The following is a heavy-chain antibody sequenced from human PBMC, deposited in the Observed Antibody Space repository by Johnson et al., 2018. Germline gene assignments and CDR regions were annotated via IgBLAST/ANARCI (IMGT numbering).Heavy chain of an antibody. CDR3: SRVRNDFGGYYYYYYMDV. J-gene: IGHJ6*03. V-gene: IGHV3-53*01. CDR1: GFTVISNY. D-gene: IGHD4-17*01. Sequence: VQLVESGGGLIQPGGSLRLSCAASGFTVISNYISLVRQAPGKGLEWVSVTFTGGHTYYADSVRGRFTVSRDNSKNTLYLQMNSLRAEDTALYYCSRVRNDFGGYYYYYYMDVWGNGSPVTVS. CDR2: TFTGGHT.